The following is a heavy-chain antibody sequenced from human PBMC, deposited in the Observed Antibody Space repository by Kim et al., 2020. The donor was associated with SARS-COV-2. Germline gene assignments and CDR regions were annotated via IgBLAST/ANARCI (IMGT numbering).Heavy chain of an antibody. CDR1: GGSISSSSYY. D-gene: IGHD3-3*01. CDR2: IYYSGST. CDR3: ARTYYDFWSGYVPLDY. V-gene: IGHV4-39*01. J-gene: IGHJ4*02. Sequence: SETLSLTCTVSGGSISSSSYYWGWIRQPPGKGLEWIGSIYYSGSTYYNPSLKSRVTISVDTSKNQFSLKLSSVTAADTAVYYCARTYYDFWSGYVPLDYWGQGTLVTVSS.